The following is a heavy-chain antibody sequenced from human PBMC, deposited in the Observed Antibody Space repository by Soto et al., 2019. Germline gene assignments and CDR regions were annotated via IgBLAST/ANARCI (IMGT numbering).Heavy chain of an antibody. V-gene: IGHV3-74*01. D-gene: IGHD2-2*01. CDR3: ARDQPYCSSTSCGYGMDV. CDR2: INSDGSST. Sequence: GGSLRLSCAASGFTFSSYWMHWVRQAPGKGLVWVSRINSDGSSTSYADSVKGRFTISRDNAKNTLYLQMNSLRAEDTAVYYCARDQPYCSSTSCGYGMDVWGQGTTVTVSS. CDR1: GFTFSSYW. J-gene: IGHJ6*02.